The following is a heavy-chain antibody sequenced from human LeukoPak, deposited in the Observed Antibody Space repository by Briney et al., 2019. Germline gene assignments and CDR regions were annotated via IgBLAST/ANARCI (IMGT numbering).Heavy chain of an antibody. V-gene: IGHV3-30*02. J-gene: IGHJ4*02. D-gene: IGHD3-16*01. CDR1: GFTFNTYG. Sequence: GGSLRLSCAASGFTFNTYGMHWVRQAPGKGRNWVAFIRYDGSHKDYADSVKGRFTISRDNSKNTLYLQMNSLRAEDTAVYYCAKEITTWGGTFYFDYWGQGTLVTVSS. CDR2: IRYDGSHK. CDR3: AKEITTWGGTFYFDY.